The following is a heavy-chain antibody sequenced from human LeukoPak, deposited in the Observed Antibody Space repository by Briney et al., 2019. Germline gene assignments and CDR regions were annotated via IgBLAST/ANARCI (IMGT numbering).Heavy chain of an antibody. V-gene: IGHV4-34*01. CDR3: ARGPTYYYGSGSYRHYYYYMDV. CDR1: GGSFSGYY. J-gene: IGHJ6*03. CDR2: INHRGSN. D-gene: IGHD3-10*01. Sequence: PSETLSLTCAVYGGSFSGYYWRWLRQPPGKGREWIGEINHRGSNNYNPSLKSRVTISVDKSKNQFSLRLSSVTAADTAVYYCARGPTYYYGSGSYRHYYYYMDVWGKGTTVTVSS.